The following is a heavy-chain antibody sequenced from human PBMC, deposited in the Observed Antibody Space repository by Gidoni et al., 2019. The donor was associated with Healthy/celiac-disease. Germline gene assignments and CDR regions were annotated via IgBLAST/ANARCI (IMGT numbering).Heavy chain of an antibody. D-gene: IGHD2-15*01. CDR1: GFTFGDYA. CDR2: IRSKAYGGTT. V-gene: IGHV3-49*03. Sequence: EVQLVESGGGLVQPGRSLRLSCTASGFTFGDYAMSWFRQAPGKGLEWVGFIRSKAYGGTTEYAASVKGRFTISRDDSKSIAYLQMNSLKTEDTAVYYCTRDRGGTYCSGGSCYSDYWGQGTLVTVSS. CDR3: TRDRGGTYCSGGSCYSDY. J-gene: IGHJ4*02.